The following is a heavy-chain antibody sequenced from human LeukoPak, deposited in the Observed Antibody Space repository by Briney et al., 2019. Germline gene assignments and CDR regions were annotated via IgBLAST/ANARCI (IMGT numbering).Heavy chain of an antibody. CDR3: AKSIAVDNWFDP. CDR2: ISWNSGSI. V-gene: IGHV3-9*01. D-gene: IGHD6-19*01. CDR1: GFTFDDYA. J-gene: IGHJ5*02. Sequence: GGSLRLSCAASGFTFDDYAMHWVRQAPGKGLEWVSGISWNSGSIGYADSVKGRFTISRDNAKNSLYLQMNSLRAGDTALYYCAKSIAVDNWFDPWGQGTLVTVSS.